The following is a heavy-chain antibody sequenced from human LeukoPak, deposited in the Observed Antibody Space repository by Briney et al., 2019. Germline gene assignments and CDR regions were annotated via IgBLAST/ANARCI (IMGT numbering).Heavy chain of an antibody. Sequence: GGSLRLSCAASGFTVSSNYMSWVRQAPGKGLEWVSVIYSGGSTYYADAVKGRFTISRHNYKNTLYLQMNSLRAEDTAVYYCARAWYSGSYYGRYYGMDVWGQGTTVTVSS. CDR1: GFTVSSNY. V-gene: IGHV3-53*04. CDR2: IYSGGST. J-gene: IGHJ6*02. CDR3: ARAWYSGSYYGRYYGMDV. D-gene: IGHD1-26*01.